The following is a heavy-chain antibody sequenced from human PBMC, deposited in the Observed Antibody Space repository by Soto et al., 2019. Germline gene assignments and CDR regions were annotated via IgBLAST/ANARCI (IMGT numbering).Heavy chain of an antibody. Sequence: PGGSLRLSCAASGFTFSSYSMNWVRQAPGKGLEWVSSISSSSSYIYYADSVKGRFTISRDNAKNSLYLQMNSLRAEDTAVYYCARDLYYDILTGYSTGAVPWFDPWGQGNLVTVSS. CDR2: ISSSSSYI. J-gene: IGHJ5*02. D-gene: IGHD3-9*01. V-gene: IGHV3-21*01. CDR1: GFTFSSYS. CDR3: ARDLYYDILTGYSTGAVPWFDP.